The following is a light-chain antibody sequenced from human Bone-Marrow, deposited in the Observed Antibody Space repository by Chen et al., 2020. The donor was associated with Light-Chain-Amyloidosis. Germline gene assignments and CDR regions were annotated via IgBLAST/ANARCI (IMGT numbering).Light chain of an antibody. V-gene: IGLV3-25*03. CDR1: DLPTKY. CDR2: RDT. Sequence: SYELTQPPSVSVSPGQTARITCSGDDLPTKYAYWYHQHPGQSPVLVIHRDTERPSGTFERFSGSSSGTTATLTISGVKAEDEADYHCQSADSSGTYEVIFGGGTKLTVL. J-gene: IGLJ2*01. CDR3: QSADSSGTYEVI.